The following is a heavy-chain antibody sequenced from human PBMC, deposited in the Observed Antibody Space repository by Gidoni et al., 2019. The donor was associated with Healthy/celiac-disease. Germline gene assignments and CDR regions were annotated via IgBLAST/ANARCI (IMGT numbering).Heavy chain of an antibody. CDR1: GFTFSSYG. V-gene: IGHV3-33*01. D-gene: IGHD5-18*01. CDR2: IWYDGSNK. Sequence: VQLVESGGGVVQPGRSLGLACAASGFTFSSYGMHGVRQAPGKGLEWVAVIWYDGSNKYYADSVKGRFTISRDNSKNTLYLQMNSLRAEDTAVYYCARARGYSYGYVDYWGQGTLVTVSS. CDR3: ARARGYSYGYVDY. J-gene: IGHJ4*02.